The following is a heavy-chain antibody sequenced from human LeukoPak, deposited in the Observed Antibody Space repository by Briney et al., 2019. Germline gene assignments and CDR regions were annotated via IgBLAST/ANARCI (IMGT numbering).Heavy chain of an antibody. CDR2: INPYSGGT. V-gene: IGHV1-2*02. J-gene: IGHJ4*02. Sequence: ASVKVSCKASGYTFSTYYLHWMRQAPGQGLEWMGWINPYSGGTNYAQKFQGRVTMTGDTSISTAYRELSRLRSDDTAVYYCARDFYDSSGYYPDYWGQGTLVTVS. CDR1: GYTFSTYY. D-gene: IGHD3-22*01. CDR3: ARDFYDSSGYYPDY.